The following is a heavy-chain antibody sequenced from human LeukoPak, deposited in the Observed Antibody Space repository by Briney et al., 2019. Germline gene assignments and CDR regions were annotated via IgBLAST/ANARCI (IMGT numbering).Heavy chain of an antibody. CDR1: GGTFSSYA. CDR2: IIPIFGTA. Sequence: SVKVSCKASGGTFSSYAISWVRQAPGQGLEWTGGIIPIFGTANYAQKFQGRVTITADESTSTAHMELSSLRSEDTAVYYCARDAGALPAAKGWFDPWGQGTLVTVSS. D-gene: IGHD2-2*01. J-gene: IGHJ5*02. CDR3: ARDAGALPAAKGWFDP. V-gene: IGHV1-69*13.